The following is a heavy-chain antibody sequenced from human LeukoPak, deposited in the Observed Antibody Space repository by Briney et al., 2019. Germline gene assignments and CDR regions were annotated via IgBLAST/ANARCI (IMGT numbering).Heavy chain of an antibody. V-gene: IGHV5-51*01. CDR3: ARQRATMVRGVTLYYFDY. Sequence: GESLKISCKGSGYSFTSYWIGWVRQMPGKGLEWMGIIYPGDSDTRYSPSFQGQVTISADKSISTAHLQWSSLKASDTAMYYCARQRATMVRGVTLYYFDYWGQGTLVTVSS. CDR1: GYSFTSYW. J-gene: IGHJ4*02. D-gene: IGHD3-10*01. CDR2: IYPGDSDT.